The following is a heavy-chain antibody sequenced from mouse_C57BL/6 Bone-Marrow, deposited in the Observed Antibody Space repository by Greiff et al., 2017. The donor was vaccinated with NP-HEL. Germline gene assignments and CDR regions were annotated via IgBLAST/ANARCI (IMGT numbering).Heavy chain of an antibody. J-gene: IGHJ1*03. V-gene: IGHV14-4*01. CDR1: GFNIKDDY. D-gene: IGHD1-1*01. CDR3: TTLYYSL. CDR2: IDPENGDT. Sequence: DVQLQESGAELVRLGASVKLSCTASGFNIKDDYMHWVKQRPEQGLEWIGWIDPENGDTEYASKFQGKATITADTSSNTAYLQLSSLTSEDTAVYYCTTLYYSLWGTGTTVTVSS.